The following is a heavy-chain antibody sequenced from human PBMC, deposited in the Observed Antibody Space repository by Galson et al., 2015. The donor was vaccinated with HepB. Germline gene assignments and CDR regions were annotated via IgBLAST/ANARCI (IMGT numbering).Heavy chain of an antibody. CDR1: GYTFNRYA. J-gene: IGHJ5*02. V-gene: IGHV7-4-1*02. CDR2: INTSTGNP. Sequence: SVKVSCKASGYTFNRYALNWVRQAPGQGLEWMGWINTSTGNPTYAQAFTGRFVISLDSSVSTTYLQISSLKVEDTAVYYCAREITNYGSQGWFDPWGQGTLVTVSS. D-gene: IGHD4-17*01. CDR3: AREITNYGSQGWFDP.